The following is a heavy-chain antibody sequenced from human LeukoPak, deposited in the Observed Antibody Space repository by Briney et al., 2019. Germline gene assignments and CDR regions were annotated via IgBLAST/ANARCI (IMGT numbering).Heavy chain of an antibody. Sequence: ASVKVSCKASGYTFTSYGISWVRQAPGQGLEWMGIINPSGGSTSYAQKFQGRVTMTRDTSTSTVYMELSSLRSEDTAVYYCARDGAMAGHGSGYWGQGTLVTVSS. CDR2: INPSGGST. V-gene: IGHV1-46*01. D-gene: IGHD6-19*01. J-gene: IGHJ4*02. CDR3: ARDGAMAGHGSGY. CDR1: GYTFTSYG.